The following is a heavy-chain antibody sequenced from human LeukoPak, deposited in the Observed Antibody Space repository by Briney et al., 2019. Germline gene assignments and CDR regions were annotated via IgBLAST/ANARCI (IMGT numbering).Heavy chain of an antibody. CDR1: GYPFTGYY. CDR3: ARDPSIAARRGDNWFDP. V-gene: IGHV1-2*02. D-gene: IGHD6-6*01. J-gene: IGHJ5*02. Sequence: WASVKVSCKASGYPFTGYYVHWVRQAPGHGLEWMGWVNPRNGGTHSAQKFQGRLSMTGDTSTTTAYMELSRLRSDDTAVYYCARDPSIAARRGDNWFDPWGQGTLVTVSS. CDR2: VNPRNGGT.